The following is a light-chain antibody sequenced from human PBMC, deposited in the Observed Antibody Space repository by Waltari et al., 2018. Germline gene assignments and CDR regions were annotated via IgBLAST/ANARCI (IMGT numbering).Light chain of an antibody. CDR2: GAS. CDR3: HQAYRIPLA. Sequence: DIQVTQSPSSLSASVGDRVTITCRASQSIGDYLNLYHQKPGKAPKVLIYGASNLQSGVPSRFSGSGSDTDFTLTISTLQPEDFATYYCHQAYRIPLAFGGGTKVEIK. CDR1: QSIGDY. V-gene: IGKV1-39*01. J-gene: IGKJ4*01.